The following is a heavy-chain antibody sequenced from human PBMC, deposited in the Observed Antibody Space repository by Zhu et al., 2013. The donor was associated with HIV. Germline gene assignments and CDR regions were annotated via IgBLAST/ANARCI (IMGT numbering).Heavy chain of an antibody. CDR1: GGTFSSYA. Sequence: QVQLVQSGAEVKKPGSSVKVSCKASGGTFSSYAISWVRQAPGQGLEWMGGIIPIFGTANYAQKFQGRVTITADKSTSTAYMELSSLRSEDTAVYYCARDKAVAGPGTSYYGMDVWGQGTTVTVSS. D-gene: IGHD6-19*01. CDR2: IIPIFGTA. V-gene: IGHV1-69*06. CDR3: ARDKAVAGPGTSYYGMDV. J-gene: IGHJ6*02.